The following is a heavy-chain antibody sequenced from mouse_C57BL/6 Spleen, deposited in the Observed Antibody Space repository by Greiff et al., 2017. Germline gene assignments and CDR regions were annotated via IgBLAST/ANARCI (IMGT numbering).Heavy chain of an antibody. CDR3: ARGDGSFAY. Sequence: VQLQQSGPELVKPGASVKLSCKASGYTFTSYAIHWVKQRPGQGLEWLGWIYPGDGSTKYNEKFKGKATLTVDTSSSTGYMELHRLTSEDSAVYFCARGDGSFAYWGQGTLVTVAA. CDR1: GYTFTSYA. V-gene: IGHV1-85*01. J-gene: IGHJ3*01. CDR2: IYPGDGST. D-gene: IGHD2-3*01.